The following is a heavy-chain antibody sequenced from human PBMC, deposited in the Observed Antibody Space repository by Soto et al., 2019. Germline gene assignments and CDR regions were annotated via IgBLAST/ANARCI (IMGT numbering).Heavy chain of an antibody. V-gene: IGHV4-30-2*01. CDR1: GGSISSGGYC. CDR2: IYHSGST. D-gene: IGHD5-12*01. CDR3: ARAYGGYADY. J-gene: IGHJ4*02. Sequence: SETLSLTCAVSGGSISSGGYCWSWIRQPPGKGLEWIGYIYHSGSTYYNPSLKSRVTISVDRSKNQFSLKLSSVTAADTAVYYCARAYGGYADYWGQGALVTVSS.